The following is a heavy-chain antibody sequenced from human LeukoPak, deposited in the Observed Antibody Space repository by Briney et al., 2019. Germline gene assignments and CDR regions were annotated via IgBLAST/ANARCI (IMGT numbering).Heavy chain of an antibody. J-gene: IGHJ4*02. CDR3: AREASWGSGAFDY. V-gene: IGHV4-34*01. D-gene: IGHD7-27*01. CDR1: GGSFSGYY. CDR2: INHSGST. Sequence: SETLSLTCAVYGGSFSGYYWSWIRQPPGKGLEWIGEINHSGSTNYNPSLKSRVTISVDTSKNQFSLKLSSVTAADTAVYYCAREASWGSGAFDYWGQGTLVTVSS.